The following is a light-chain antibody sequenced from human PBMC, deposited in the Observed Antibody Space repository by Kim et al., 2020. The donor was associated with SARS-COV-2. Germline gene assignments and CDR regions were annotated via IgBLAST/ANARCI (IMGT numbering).Light chain of an antibody. J-gene: IGLJ3*02. V-gene: IGLV2-14*04. CDR3: SSFRRGNTLL. CDR1: RIDVAAYNF. Sequence: GPSITISWTGTRIDVAAYNFISWYQQHPGEAPKVIIYDVDNRPSGVSNRFSGSKSGNTAALTISEVQAEDEADYYCSSFRRGNTLLFGGGTQLTVL. CDR2: DVD.